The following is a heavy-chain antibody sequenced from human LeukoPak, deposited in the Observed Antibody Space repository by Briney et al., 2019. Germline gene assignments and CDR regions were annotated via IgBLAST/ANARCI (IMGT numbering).Heavy chain of an antibody. J-gene: IGHJ5*02. CDR2: ISSSSSYI. D-gene: IGHD2-2*02. CDR3: ARGPDRYCSSTSCYKWFDP. V-gene: IGHV3-21*01. CDR1: GFTFSSYS. Sequence: PGGSLRLSCAASGFTFSSYSMNWVRQAPGKGLEWVSSISSSSSYIYYADSVKGGFTISRDNAKNSLYLKMNSLRAEDTAVYYCARGPDRYCSSTSCYKWFDPWGQGTLVTVSS.